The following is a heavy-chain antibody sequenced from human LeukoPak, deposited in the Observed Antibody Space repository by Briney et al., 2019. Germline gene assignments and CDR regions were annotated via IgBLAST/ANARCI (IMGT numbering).Heavy chain of an antibody. V-gene: IGHV3-21*01. Sequence: GGSLRLSCGAPGFTFSSYGMSWVRQAPGKGLEWVSSISSSSSYIYYADSVKGRFAISRDNAKNSLYLQMNSLRAEDTAVYYCARDPMFGELSYFDYWGQGTLVTVSS. CDR3: ARDPMFGELSYFDY. D-gene: IGHD3-10*02. CDR2: ISSSSSYI. CDR1: GFTFSSYG. J-gene: IGHJ4*02.